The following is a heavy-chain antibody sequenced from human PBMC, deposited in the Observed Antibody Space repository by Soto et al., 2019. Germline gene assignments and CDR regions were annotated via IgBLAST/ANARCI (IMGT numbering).Heavy chain of an antibody. J-gene: IGHJ4*02. CDR1: GYTFTSYG. Sequence: APVKVSCKASGYTFTSYGFSWVRQAPGQGLEWMGWISAYNGNTNYAQKLQGRVTMTTDTSASTAYMELRSLRSDDTAVYYCARDTYYYDSSGYALYYFDYWAQGTLVTVSS. V-gene: IGHV1-18*01. CDR3: ARDTYYYDSSGYALYYFDY. CDR2: ISAYNGNT. D-gene: IGHD3-22*01.